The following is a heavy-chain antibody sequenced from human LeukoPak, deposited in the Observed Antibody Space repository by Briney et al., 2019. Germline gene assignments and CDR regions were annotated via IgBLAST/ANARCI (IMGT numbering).Heavy chain of an antibody. Sequence: PGGSLRLSCAASGFTFSSYAMYWVRQAPGKGLAWVAVISYDGSDKFYADSVKGRFTISRDSSKNTLYLQMNSLRPEDTAVYYCARARPSMWIDYWGQGTLVTVSS. CDR1: GFTFSSYA. V-gene: IGHV3-30*04. CDR2: ISYDGSDK. CDR3: ARARPSMWIDY. D-gene: IGHD5-12*01. J-gene: IGHJ4*02.